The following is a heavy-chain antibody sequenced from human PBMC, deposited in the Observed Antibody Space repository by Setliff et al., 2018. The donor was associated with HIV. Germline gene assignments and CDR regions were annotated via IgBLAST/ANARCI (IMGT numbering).Heavy chain of an antibody. Sequence: NPSETLSLTCTVSGGSFSSYHWSWIRHRAGKGLEWIGHIYASGSTKYNPSLESRVTMSVDTSRTQFSLKLRSVTAADTAVYYCARVGASGVPPTMDYYYYMDVWGKGTTVTVSS. V-gene: IGHV4-4*07. J-gene: IGHJ6*03. CDR3: ARVGASGVPPTMDYYYYMDV. D-gene: IGHD3-10*01. CDR2: IYASGST. CDR1: GGSFSSYH.